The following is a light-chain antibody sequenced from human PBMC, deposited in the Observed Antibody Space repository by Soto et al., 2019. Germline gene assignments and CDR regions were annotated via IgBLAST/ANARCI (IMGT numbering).Light chain of an antibody. J-gene: IGKJ2*01. V-gene: IGKV3-15*01. Sequence: EIAMTQSPATLSVSPGERGTLSCRASQSVSSNLAWYQQKPGQAPRLLIYAASARATGIPARFSGSGSGTDFTLTISGLQSEDFAVYFCQQYDNWPYTFGQGTKVDIK. CDR1: QSVSSN. CDR2: AAS. CDR3: QQYDNWPYT.